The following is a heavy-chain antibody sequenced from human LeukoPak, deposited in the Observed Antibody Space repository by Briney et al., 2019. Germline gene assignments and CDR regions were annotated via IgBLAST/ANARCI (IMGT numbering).Heavy chain of an antibody. CDR1: GFTVSSNY. Sequence: GGSLRLSCAASGFTVSSNYMSWVRQAPGKGLEWVSVIYSGGSTYYADSVKGRFTISRDNAKNTLYLQMNSLRAEDTAVYYCAREAGDVDFDYWGQGTLVTVSS. D-gene: IGHD6-19*01. V-gene: IGHV3-53*01. CDR2: IYSGGST. CDR3: AREAGDVDFDY. J-gene: IGHJ4*02.